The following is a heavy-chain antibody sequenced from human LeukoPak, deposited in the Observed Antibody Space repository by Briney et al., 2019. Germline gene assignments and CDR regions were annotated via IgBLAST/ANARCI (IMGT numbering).Heavy chain of an antibody. CDR2: ISSSSYI. J-gene: IGHJ4*02. CDR3: ARARDDYGDYHFDY. CDR1: GFTFSSYS. D-gene: IGHD4-17*01. V-gene: IGHV3-21*01. Sequence: GGSLRLSCAASGFTFSSYSMNWVRQAPGKGLEWVSSISSSSYIYYADSVKGRFTISRDNAKNSLYLQMNSLRAEDTAVYYCARARDDYGDYHFDYWGQGTLVTVSS.